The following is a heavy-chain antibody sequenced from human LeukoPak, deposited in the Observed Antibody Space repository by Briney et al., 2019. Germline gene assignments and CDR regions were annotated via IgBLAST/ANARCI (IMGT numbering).Heavy chain of an antibody. Sequence: SETLSLTCTVSGYSISNGFYWAWIRQPPGKGLEWIGSVYHTGSTYSNPSLKSRVTISVDTSKNQFSLSLTSVTAADTAVYYCATDRTRITMVRGVINSWGQGTLVTVSS. V-gene: IGHV4-38-2*02. D-gene: IGHD3-10*01. CDR1: GYSISNGFY. CDR3: ATDRTRITMVRGVINS. J-gene: IGHJ4*02. CDR2: VYHTGST.